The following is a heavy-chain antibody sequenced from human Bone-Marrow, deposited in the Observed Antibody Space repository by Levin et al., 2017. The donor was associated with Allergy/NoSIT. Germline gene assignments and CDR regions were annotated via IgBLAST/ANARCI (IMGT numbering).Heavy chain of an antibody. CDR1: GFTFSSYA. Sequence: PGGSLRLSCAASGFTFSSYAMSWVRQAPGKGLEWVSGISSNGGSTYYADSVKGRFTISRDNSKNTLSLQMISLRAEDTAVYYCAKGLVVVVPDASDNDYWGQGTLLTVSS. D-gene: IGHD2-2*01. J-gene: IGHJ4*02. V-gene: IGHV3-23*01. CDR3: AKGLVVVVPDASDNDY. CDR2: ISSNGGST.